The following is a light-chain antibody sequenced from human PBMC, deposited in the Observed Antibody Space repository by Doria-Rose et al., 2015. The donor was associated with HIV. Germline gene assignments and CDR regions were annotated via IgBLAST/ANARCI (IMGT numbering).Light chain of an antibody. CDR1: QSVSSTY. J-gene: IGKJ1*01. CDR2: DGS. CDR3: HQYGTSWT. V-gene: IGKV3-20*01. Sequence: EIVLTQSPGTLSLSPGERATLSCRASQSVSSTYLAWYQQKPGQAPSLLIYDGSTRATGIPDRFSASGSGTDFTLTINRLEPEDFALYYCHQYGTSWTFGQGTKVEI.